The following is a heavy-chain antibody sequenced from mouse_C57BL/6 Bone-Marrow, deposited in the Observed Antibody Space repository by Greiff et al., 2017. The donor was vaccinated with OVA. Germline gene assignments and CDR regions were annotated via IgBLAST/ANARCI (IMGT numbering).Heavy chain of an antibody. CDR3: ARGGICDYDLDY. V-gene: IGHV1-64*01. CDR2: IHPNSGST. D-gene: IGHD2-4*01. J-gene: IGHJ2*01. CDR1: GYTFTSYW. Sequence: QVQLQQPGAELVKPGASVKLSCKASGYTFTSYWMHWVKQRPGQGLEWIGMIHPNSGSTNYNEKFKSKATLTVDKSSSTAYMQLSSLTSEDSAVYYCARGGICDYDLDYWGQGTTLTVSS.